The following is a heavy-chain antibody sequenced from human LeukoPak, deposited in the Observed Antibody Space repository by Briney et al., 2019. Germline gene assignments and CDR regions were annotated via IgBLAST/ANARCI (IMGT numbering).Heavy chain of an antibody. J-gene: IGHJ4*02. CDR3: ARASPRGWYHWNYYFDY. D-gene: IGHD1-7*01. CDR2: TSGDGTGT. V-gene: IGHV3-43*02. CDR1: GFTFPAYA. Sequence: GGPLRLSSAASGFTFPAYAMHWGRPAPGKGLEWVSLTSGDGTGTYYSDSVKGRFTISRDNSKNSLYLQMNSLRTEDSALYYCARASPRGWYHWNYYFDYWGQGSLVTVSS.